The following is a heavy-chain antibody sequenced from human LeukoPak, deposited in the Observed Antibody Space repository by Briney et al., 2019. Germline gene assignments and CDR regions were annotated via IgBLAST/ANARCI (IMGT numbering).Heavy chain of an antibody. Sequence: ASVKVSCKASGYTFTTYAMNWVRQAPGQGLEWMGWINTNTGNPTCAQGFTGRFVFSLDTSVSTAYLQISSLKAEDTAVYYCARDIGALRIQVPPDAFDIWGQGTMVTVSS. CDR2: INTNTGNP. D-gene: IGHD5-18*01. CDR3: ARDIGALRIQVPPDAFDI. CDR1: GYTFTTYA. J-gene: IGHJ3*02. V-gene: IGHV7-4-1*02.